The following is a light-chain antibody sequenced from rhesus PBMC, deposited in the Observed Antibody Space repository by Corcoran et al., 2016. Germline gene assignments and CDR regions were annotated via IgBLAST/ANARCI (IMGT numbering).Light chain of an antibody. J-gene: IGLJ1*01. CDR2: NAD. CDR3: LLYYSGTYV. Sequence: QAIVTQEPSMTVSPGGTVTLTCGSSTGAVTSGNYPHWFQQKPGQVPRGLIYNADRKHSWTPARFSGSLAGGKAALTLSGAQPEDEAEYYCLLYYSGTYVFGGGTLVTVL. CDR1: TGAVTSGNY. V-gene: IGLV7-76*01.